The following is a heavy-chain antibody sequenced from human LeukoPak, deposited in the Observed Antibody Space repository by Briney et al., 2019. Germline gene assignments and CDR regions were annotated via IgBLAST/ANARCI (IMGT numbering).Heavy chain of an antibody. V-gene: IGHV3-21*01. CDR2: ISGSGSIT. CDR3: AREANNYGDHTMMI. CDR1: GFTFNNYA. Sequence: GGSLRLSCVSSGFTFNNYAMNWVRQAPGKGLEWVSSISGSGSITYYADSVKGRFTISRDNAKNSLYLQMNSLRAEDTAVYYCAREANNYGDHTMMIWGQGTLVTVSS. J-gene: IGHJ4*02. D-gene: IGHD4-17*01.